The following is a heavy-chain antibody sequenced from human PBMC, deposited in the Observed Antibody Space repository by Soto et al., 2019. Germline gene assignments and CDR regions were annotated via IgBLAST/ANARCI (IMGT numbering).Heavy chain of an antibody. CDR2: INHSGST. V-gene: IGHV4-34*01. Sequence: SETLSLTCAVYGGSFSGYYWSWIRQPPGKGLEWIGEINHSGSTNYTPSLKSRVTISVDTSKNHFSLKLSSVTAADTAVYYCARGAYDILTGYHNWFDPWGQGTLVTVSS. D-gene: IGHD3-9*01. CDR1: GGSFSGYY. CDR3: ARGAYDILTGYHNWFDP. J-gene: IGHJ5*02.